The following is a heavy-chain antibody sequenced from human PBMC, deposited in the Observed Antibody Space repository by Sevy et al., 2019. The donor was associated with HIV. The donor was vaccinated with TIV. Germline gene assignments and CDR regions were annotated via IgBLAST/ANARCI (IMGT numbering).Heavy chain of an antibody. CDR2: FYYSGDT. CDR3: VRNPKAWFYFDF. J-gene: IGHJ4*02. D-gene: IGHD3-22*01. CDR1: AGSINSDNYY. Sequence: SETLSLTCTVSAGSINSDNYYWGWIRQPPGKGLEWIGTFYYSGDTYFNPSLQDRVTISADTSKQQFSLILNSVTVADTAIYFCVRNPKAWFYFDFWGQGTLVTVSS. V-gene: IGHV4-39*01.